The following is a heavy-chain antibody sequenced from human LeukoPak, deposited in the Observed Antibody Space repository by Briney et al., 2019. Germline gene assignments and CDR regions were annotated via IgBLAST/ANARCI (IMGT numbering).Heavy chain of an antibody. V-gene: IGHV1-2*06. J-gene: IGHJ4*02. CDR1: GYTFTGYY. D-gene: IGHD1-26*01. Sequence: ASVKVSCKASGYTFTGYYMHWVRQAPGQGLEWMGRINPNSGGTNYAQKFQGRVTMTRDTSISTAYMELSRLRSDDTAVYYCARDRVGATHKIGFDYWGQGTLVTVSS. CDR2: INPNSGGT. CDR3: ARDRVGATHKIGFDY.